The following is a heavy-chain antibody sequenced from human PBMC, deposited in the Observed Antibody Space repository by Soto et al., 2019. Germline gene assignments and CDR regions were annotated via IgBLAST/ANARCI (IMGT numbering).Heavy chain of an antibody. CDR3: ARGKGYRVNYFDY. V-gene: IGHV4-34*01. CDR2: INHSGST. Sequence: PSEPPSLTCTVSCGSFSGYYWSWIRQPPGKGLEWIGEINHSGSTNYNPSLKSRVTISVDTAKNQFSLKLSSVTAADTAVYYCARGKGYRVNYFDYWGQGTLVTVSS. CDR1: CGSFSGYY. D-gene: IGHD5-12*01. J-gene: IGHJ4*02.